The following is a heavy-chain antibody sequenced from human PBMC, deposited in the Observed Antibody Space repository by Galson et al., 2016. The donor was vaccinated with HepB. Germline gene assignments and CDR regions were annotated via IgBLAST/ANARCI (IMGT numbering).Heavy chain of an antibody. D-gene: IGHD3-10*01. Sequence: SETLSLTCTVSSDSISSYYWSWIWQPPGKGLEWIGYFFYSGTTTAYNPSLKGRVTISVDTSKHQIFLELTSVTAADTAVYYCARKHRSGSYYGGVAAFFDPWGQGVLVTVAS. J-gene: IGHJ5*02. CDR1: SDSISSYY. CDR3: ARKHRSGSYYGGVAAFFDP. CDR2: FFYSGTT. V-gene: IGHV4-59*01.